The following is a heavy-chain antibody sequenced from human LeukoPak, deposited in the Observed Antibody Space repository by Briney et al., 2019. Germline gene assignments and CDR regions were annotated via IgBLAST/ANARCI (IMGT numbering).Heavy chain of an antibody. Sequence: GGSLRLSCAASGFTFSSYAMQWVRQAPGKGLEWVAVISYDGSNKYYADSVKGRFTISRDNSKNTLYLQMNSLRAEDTAVYYCARTVGDFWSGYLDYWGQGTLVTVSS. CDR1: GFTFSSYA. CDR3: ARTVGDFWSGYLDY. V-gene: IGHV3-30-3*01. CDR2: ISYDGSNK. J-gene: IGHJ4*02. D-gene: IGHD3-3*01.